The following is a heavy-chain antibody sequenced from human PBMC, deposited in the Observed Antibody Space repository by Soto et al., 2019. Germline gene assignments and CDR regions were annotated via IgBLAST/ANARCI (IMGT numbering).Heavy chain of an antibody. V-gene: IGHV3-21*01. CDR2: ISSGRPDI. CDR1: GFRFSSYG. CDR3: ARDHLGIAAGDFDL. D-gene: IGHD6-19*01. Sequence: EVLLVGSGGGPVKPGGSLRLSCTASGFRFSSYGMNWVRQAPGKGLEWVSSISSGRPDIFYADSVRGRFTISRDDAKKSLFLQMNSLRADDTAVYYCARDHLGIAAGDFDLWGQGTLVTVSS. J-gene: IGHJ4*02.